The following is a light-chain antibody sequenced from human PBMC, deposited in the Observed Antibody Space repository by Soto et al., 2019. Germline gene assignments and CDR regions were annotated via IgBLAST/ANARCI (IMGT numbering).Light chain of an antibody. V-gene: IGKV3-20*01. CDR2: GSS. CDR1: QSISSSA. CDR3: QQYVTSTYT. Sequence: DIVLTQSPGTLSLSPGARVILSCRTSQSISSSALAWYQQKPGQARSLLIYGSSRRATRIPDRFSGSESGTDFTLTLSSLDPEDVAVYFCQQYVTSTYTFGQGTKLEI. J-gene: IGKJ2*01.